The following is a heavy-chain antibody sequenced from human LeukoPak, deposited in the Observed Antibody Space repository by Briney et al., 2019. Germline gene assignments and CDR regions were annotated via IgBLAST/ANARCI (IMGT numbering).Heavy chain of an antibody. V-gene: IGHV3-23*01. CDR3: TKDPNGDYIGAFDP. CDR1: GFSFSSFA. D-gene: IGHD4-17*01. CDR2: ITGGHYAT. J-gene: IGHJ5*02. Sequence: GGSLRLSCAASGFSFSSFAMTWVRQAPGKGLEWVSSITGGHYATYNTDSVKGRFTISRDNAKNALYLQMNSLRADDTAIYYCTKDPNGDYIGAFDPWGQGTLVTVSS.